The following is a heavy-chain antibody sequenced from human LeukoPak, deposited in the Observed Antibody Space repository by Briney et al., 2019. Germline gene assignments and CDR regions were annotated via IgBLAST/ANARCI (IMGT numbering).Heavy chain of an antibody. V-gene: IGHV1-18*01. CDR1: GHTFISYG. J-gene: IGHJ3*01. CDR3: ARDVRAFDL. CDR2: ISTYSGKT. Sequence: ASVKVSCKDSGHTFISYGISWVRQAPGQGPEWMGWISTYSGKTKYAQKLQGRVTMTTDTSTSTAYMELRSLRSDDTAVYYCARDVRAFDLSGQGTMVTVSS.